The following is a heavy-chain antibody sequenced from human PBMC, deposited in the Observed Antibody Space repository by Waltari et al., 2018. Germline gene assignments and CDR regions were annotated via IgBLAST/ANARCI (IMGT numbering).Heavy chain of an antibody. D-gene: IGHD2-8*02. CDR2: IYHSGGT. CDR1: GYSISSGYY. J-gene: IGHJ5*02. V-gene: IGHV4-38-2*02. Sequence: QVQLQESGPGLVKPSETLSLTCTVSGYSISSGYYWGWIRQPPGKGLEWIGSIYHSGGTYYNPSLKSRVTRSVDTSKNQFSLKLSSVTAADTAVYYCARGKSRCGWCMPMHWFDPWGQGTLVTVSS. CDR3: ARGKSRCGWCMPMHWFDP.